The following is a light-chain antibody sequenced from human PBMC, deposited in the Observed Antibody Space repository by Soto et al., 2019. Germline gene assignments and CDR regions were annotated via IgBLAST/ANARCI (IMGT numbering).Light chain of an antibody. CDR3: QQYNTLSGT. Sequence: DIQMTQSPSTLSASVGDRVTITCRASQTITTWLAWYQQKPGKAPKLLIYDASTLESGVPSRFSGSGFGTEFSLTISSLQPDDFASYYCQQYNTLSGTCGQGTKGDIK. CDR2: DAS. V-gene: IGKV1-5*01. J-gene: IGKJ1*01. CDR1: QTITTW.